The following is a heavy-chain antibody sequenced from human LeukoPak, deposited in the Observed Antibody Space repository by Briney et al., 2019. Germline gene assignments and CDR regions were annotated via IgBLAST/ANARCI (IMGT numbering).Heavy chain of an antibody. D-gene: IGHD3-10*01. V-gene: IGHV3-11*01. J-gene: IGHJ4*02. CDR3: ARGHGGLEY. CDR1: GFTFSDKY. Sequence: PGGSLRLSCAASGFTFSDKYMSWIRQAPGEGLEWVSYISDSGSTFKYADSVKGRFTISRDNAKNSLYLQMNSLRAEDTAVYFCARGHGGLEYWGQGTLVTVSS. CDR2: ISDSGSTF.